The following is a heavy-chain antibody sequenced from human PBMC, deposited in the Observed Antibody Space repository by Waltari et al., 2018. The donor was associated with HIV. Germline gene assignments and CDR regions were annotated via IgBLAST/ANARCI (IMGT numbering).Heavy chain of an antibody. Sequence: QVKLQESGPGLVKPSETLSLTCSVSGGSIRISYWRWIRQPAGKGLEGIGRIYTSGSTNYNPSLKSRVTMSVDTSKKQFSLKLSSVTAADTAVYYCARDPIAAAGRNYYGMDVWGQGTTVTVSS. CDR3: ARDPIAAAGRNYYGMDV. V-gene: IGHV4-4*07. D-gene: IGHD6-13*01. CDR1: GGSIRISY. CDR2: IYTSGST. J-gene: IGHJ6*02.